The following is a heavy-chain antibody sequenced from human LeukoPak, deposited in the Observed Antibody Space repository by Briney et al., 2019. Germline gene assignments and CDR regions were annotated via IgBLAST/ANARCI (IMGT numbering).Heavy chain of an antibody. J-gene: IGHJ4*02. Sequence: SETLSLTCTVSGGSISSGSYYWSWIRQPAGKGLEWIGRIYTSGSTNYNPSLKSRVTISVDTSKNQFSLKLSSVTAADTAVYYCAREGIVVPAAMNWGQGTLVTVSS. CDR3: AREGIVVPAAMN. D-gene: IGHD2-2*01. CDR1: GGSISSGSYY. CDR2: IYTSGST. V-gene: IGHV4-61*02.